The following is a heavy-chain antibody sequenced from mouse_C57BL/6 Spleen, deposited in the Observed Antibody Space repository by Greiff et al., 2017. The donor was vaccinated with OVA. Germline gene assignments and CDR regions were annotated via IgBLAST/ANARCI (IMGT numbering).Heavy chain of an antibody. D-gene: IGHD1-1*01. CDR2: IYPRSGNT. J-gene: IGHJ1*03. CDR1: GYTFTSYG. CDR3: AKEGPVGYGSSYGWYFDV. Sequence: VQLQQSGAELARPGASVKLSCKASGYTFTSYGISWVKQRTGQGLEWIGEIYPRSGNTYYNEKFKGKATLTADKSSSTAYMELRSLTSEDSAVYFWAKEGPVGYGSSYGWYFDVWGTGTTVTVSS. V-gene: IGHV1-81*01.